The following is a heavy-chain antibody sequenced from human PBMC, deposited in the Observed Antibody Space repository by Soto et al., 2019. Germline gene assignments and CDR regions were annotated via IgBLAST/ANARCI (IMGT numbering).Heavy chain of an antibody. J-gene: IGHJ4*02. CDR1: ADSISSRSYY. CDR2: IYYSGSS. D-gene: IGHD2-21*02. V-gene: IGHV4-39*01. CDR3: ARQRTSVVTQAYFDV. Sequence: SETLSLTCTVTADSISSRSYYWGWIRQPRGKSLEWNGSIYYSGSSYNNPARRSRVSMCIDTSKDQFALKLKSVTAADTALYFCARQRTSVVTQAYFDVWGPGSLVTVSS.